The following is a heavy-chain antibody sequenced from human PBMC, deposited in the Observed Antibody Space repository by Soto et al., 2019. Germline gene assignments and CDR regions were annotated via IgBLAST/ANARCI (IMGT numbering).Heavy chain of an antibody. Sequence: QITLKESGPTLVKPTQTLTLTCTFSGFSLSTSGVGVGWIRQPPGKALEWLALIYWDDDKRYSPSLKSRLTITKDTSKNQVVLTMSNMDPVDTATYYCAHRVRRYPPEAYFDYWGQGTLVTVSS. V-gene: IGHV2-5*02. CDR1: GFSLSTSGVG. CDR3: AHRVRRYPPEAYFDY. J-gene: IGHJ4*02. D-gene: IGHD3-9*01. CDR2: IYWDDDK.